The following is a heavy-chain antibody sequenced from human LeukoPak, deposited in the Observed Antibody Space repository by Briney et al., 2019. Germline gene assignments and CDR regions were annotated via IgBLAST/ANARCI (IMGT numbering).Heavy chain of an antibody. CDR1: GYTFTGYY. V-gene: IGHV1-2*02. D-gene: IGHD1-26*01. Sequence: RASVKVSCKASGYTFTGYYMHWVRQAPGQGLEWMGWINPNSGGTNYAQKFQGRVTMTRDTSISTAYMELSRLRSDDTAVYYCARETVLGGDYFDYWGQGTLATVSS. J-gene: IGHJ4*02. CDR3: ARETVLGGDYFDY. CDR2: INPNSGGT.